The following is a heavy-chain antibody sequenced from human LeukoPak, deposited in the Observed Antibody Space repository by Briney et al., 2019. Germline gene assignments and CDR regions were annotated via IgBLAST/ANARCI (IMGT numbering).Heavy chain of an antibody. J-gene: IGHJ4*02. CDR3: ARDAGGAWPFDY. D-gene: IGHD4-17*01. V-gene: IGHV3-23*01. CDR1: GFAFSNTG. Sequence: GGSLRLSCAASGFAFSNTGMTWVRQAPGRGLEWVSTISPTGEGTHYADSVKGRFTISRDNSKNTLSLEMNSLRADDTATYYCARDAGGAWPFDYWGQGTRVIVSS. CDR2: ISPTGEGT.